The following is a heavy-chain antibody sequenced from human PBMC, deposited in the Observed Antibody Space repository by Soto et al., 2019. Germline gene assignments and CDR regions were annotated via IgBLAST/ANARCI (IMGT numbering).Heavy chain of an antibody. Sequence: GASVKVSCKASGYTFTSYGISWVRQAPGQGLEWMGWISAYNGNTNYAQKLQGRVTMTTDTSTSTAYMELRSLRSDDTAVYYCARKYDSSGYFNWAQGYYGMDVWGQGTTVTVSS. D-gene: IGHD3-22*01. CDR1: GYTFTSYG. CDR2: ISAYNGNT. J-gene: IGHJ6*02. V-gene: IGHV1-18*01. CDR3: ARKYDSSGYFNWAQGYYGMDV.